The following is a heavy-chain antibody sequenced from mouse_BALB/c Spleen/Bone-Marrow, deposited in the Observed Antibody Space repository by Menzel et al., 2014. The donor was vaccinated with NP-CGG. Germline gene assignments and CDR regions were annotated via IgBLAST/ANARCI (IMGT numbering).Heavy chain of an antibody. CDR3: ANGNSFAY. D-gene: IGHD2-1*01. Sequence: VKLQESGAELAKPGASAKMSCKASGYTFTTFWMHWVKQRPGQGLEWIGYINPTTSYTEYSQKFKDKATLTADKSSSTAYMQLSSLTSEDSAVYYCANGNSFAYWGQGTLVTVSA. CDR2: INPTTSYT. CDR1: GYTFTTFW. J-gene: IGHJ3*01. V-gene: IGHV1-7*01.